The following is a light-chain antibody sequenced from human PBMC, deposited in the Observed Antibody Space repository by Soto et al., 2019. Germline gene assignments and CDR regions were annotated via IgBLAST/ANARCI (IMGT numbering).Light chain of an antibody. J-gene: IGKJ1*01. V-gene: IGKV3-20*01. CDR1: QSVSSSF. CDR2: GAS. Sequence: EIVLTQSPGTLSLSPGERATLSCRASQSVSSSFLAGYQQKPGQAPRLLIYGASIRATGIQERFSGSGSGTDFTVTISRVEPEDFAVYYCQKYGSSPWTFGQGTKVEIK. CDR3: QKYGSSPWT.